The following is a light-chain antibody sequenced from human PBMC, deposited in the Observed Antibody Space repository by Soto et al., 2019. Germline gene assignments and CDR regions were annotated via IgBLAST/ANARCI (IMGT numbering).Light chain of an antibody. CDR1: RGDVGGYDY. CDR3: SSHTSGSTRV. V-gene: IGLV2-14*01. Sequence: QSAQTQPASVSGSPGESLAITCAGTRGDVGGYDYVSWYQQHPDKAPKLMIYEVTKRPSWVSNRFSGSKSGNTASLTISGLQPEDEADYYCSSHTSGSTRVFGSGTKVTVL. CDR2: EVT. J-gene: IGLJ1*01.